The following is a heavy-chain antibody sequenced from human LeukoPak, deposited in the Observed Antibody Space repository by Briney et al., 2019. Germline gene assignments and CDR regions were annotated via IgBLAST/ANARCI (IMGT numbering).Heavy chain of an antibody. Sequence: SGTLSLTCSVSGGSISSSNWWSWVRQPPGKGLEWIGYIYYSGSTNYNPSLKSRVTISVDTSKNQFSLKLSSVTAADTAVYYCARHLGGAGTPFDAFDIWGQGTMVTVSS. D-gene: IGHD6-13*01. CDR2: IYYSGST. CDR3: ARHLGGAGTPFDAFDI. CDR1: GGSISSSNW. V-gene: IGHV4-4*02. J-gene: IGHJ3*02.